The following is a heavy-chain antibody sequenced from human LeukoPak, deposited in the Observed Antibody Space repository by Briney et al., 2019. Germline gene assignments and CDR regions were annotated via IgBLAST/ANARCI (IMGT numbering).Heavy chain of an antibody. J-gene: IGHJ4*02. CDR3: AKDEDGSGWYESAMDY. D-gene: IGHD6-19*01. V-gene: IGHV3-9*01. Sequence: GGSLRLSCAASGFTFDDYAMHWVRQAPGKGLEWVSGISWNSGSIGYADSVKGRFTISRDNAKNSLYLQVNSLRAEDTALYYCAKDEDGSGWYESAMDYWGQGTLVTVSS. CDR2: ISWNSGSI. CDR1: GFTFDDYA.